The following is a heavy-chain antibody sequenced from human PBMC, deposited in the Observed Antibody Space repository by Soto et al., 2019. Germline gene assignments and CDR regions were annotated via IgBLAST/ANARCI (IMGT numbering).Heavy chain of an antibody. CDR1: GYTFTSYG. CDR3: ARECDWAIALTSGGPCYYYGMDV. J-gene: IGHJ6*02. CDR2: ISAYNGNT. Sequence: ASVKVSCKASGYTFTSYGISWVRQAPGQGLEWMGWISAYNGNTNYAQKLQGRVTMTTDTSTSTAYMELRSLRSDDTAVYYCARECDWAIALTSGGPCYYYGMDVWGQGTTVTVSS. V-gene: IGHV1-18*01. D-gene: IGHD2-21*01.